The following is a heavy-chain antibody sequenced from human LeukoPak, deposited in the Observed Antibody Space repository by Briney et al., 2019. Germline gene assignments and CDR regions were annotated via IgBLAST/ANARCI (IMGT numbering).Heavy chain of an antibody. Sequence: GGSLRLSCAASGFPLSGYWMTWVRQAPGKGLQWVASIKQDASDSRHVDSVKGRFTISRDNAKDSLFLQMNNLRRGDTAVYYCAKNIAAPGRVDYQLYGMDEWGQGTTVTVSS. J-gene: IGHJ6*02. CDR2: IKQDASDS. CDR1: GFPLSGYW. CDR3: AKNIAAPGRVDYQLYGMDE. V-gene: IGHV3-7*01. D-gene: IGHD6-25*01.